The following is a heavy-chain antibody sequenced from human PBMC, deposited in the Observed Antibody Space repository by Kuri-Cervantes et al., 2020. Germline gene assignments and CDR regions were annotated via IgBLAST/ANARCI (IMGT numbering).Heavy chain of an antibody. CDR3: GTDPNPSYYYDSSFSFDY. CDR1: GYTLTELS. Sequence: ASVKVSCKVSGYTLTELSMHWVRQAPGKGLEWMGGFDPEDGETIYAQKFQGRVTMTRDTSNSTAYMERSRMRSDDTAVYYCGTDPNPSYYYDSSFSFDYWGQGTLVTVSS. V-gene: IGHV1-24*01. D-gene: IGHD3-22*01. CDR2: FDPEDGET. J-gene: IGHJ4*02.